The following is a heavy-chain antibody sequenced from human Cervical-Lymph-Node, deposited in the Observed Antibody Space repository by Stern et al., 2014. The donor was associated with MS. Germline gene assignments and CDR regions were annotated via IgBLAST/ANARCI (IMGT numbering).Heavy chain of an antibody. CDR1: GDSFTSYG. Sequence: VQLVQSGAEVKKPGSSVKVSCKASGDSFTSYGISWVRQAPGHGLEWMGGIIPVFGAATYAQKFQGRVMITADESTSTAYMELSSLTYEDTAVYYCARDLASSLDYWGQGTLVTVSS. CDR2: IIPVFGAA. J-gene: IGHJ4*02. CDR3: ARDLASSLDY. D-gene: IGHD1-26*01. V-gene: IGHV1-69*01.